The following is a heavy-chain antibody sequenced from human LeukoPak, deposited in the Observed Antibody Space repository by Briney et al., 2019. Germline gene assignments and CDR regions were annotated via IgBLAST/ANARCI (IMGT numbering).Heavy chain of an antibody. V-gene: IGHV4-39*01. CDR1: GGSISSSSYY. J-gene: IGHJ4*02. Sequence: SETLSLTCTVSGGSISSSSYYWGWIRQPPGKGLEWIGSIYYSGSTYYNPSLKSRVTISVDTSKNQFSLKLSSVTAADTAVYYCARHLKGGYWGSSTSGFDYWGQGTLVTVSS. D-gene: IGHD2-2*01. CDR3: ARHLKGGYWGSSTSGFDY. CDR2: IYYSGST.